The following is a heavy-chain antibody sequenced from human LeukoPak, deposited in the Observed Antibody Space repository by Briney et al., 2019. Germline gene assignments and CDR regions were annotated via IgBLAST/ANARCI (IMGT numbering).Heavy chain of an antibody. CDR1: GFSLGDHG. CDR3: TRDQTPYY. J-gene: IGHJ4*02. CDR2: IASETYGGTA. Sequence: GGSLRLSCVASGFSLGDHGMSWVRQAPGKGLEWVGFIASETYGGTAEYAASVKGRFTISRDDSKSIAYLQMNSLKTEDTAVYYCTRDQTPYYWGQGTLVTVSS. V-gene: IGHV3-49*04.